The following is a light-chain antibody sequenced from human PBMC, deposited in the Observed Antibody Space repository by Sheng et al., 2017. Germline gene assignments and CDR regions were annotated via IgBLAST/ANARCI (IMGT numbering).Light chain of an antibody. V-gene: IGKV3-15*01. Sequence: IVMTQSPATLSVSPGERGTLSCRASQSIGSSLAWYQQKPGQAPRLLIYVASTGSGTEFTLTISNLQSEDFAVYYCQQYHDWPNTFGQGTKVQI. J-gene: IGKJ2*01. CDR3: QQYHDWPNT. CDR2: VAS. CDR1: QSIGSS.